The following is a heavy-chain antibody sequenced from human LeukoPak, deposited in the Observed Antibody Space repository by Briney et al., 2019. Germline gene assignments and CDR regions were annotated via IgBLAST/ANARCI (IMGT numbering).Heavy chain of an antibody. J-gene: IGHJ4*02. Sequence: GGSLRLSCVASVFSCTSDWMMWPRHAPGKALEWVANMKYDGSGIHYVDSVKGRFTISRDNAKNSVYLQMNSLRAEDTAVYYCARVSGSYGDSAYWGQGTLVTVSS. CDR1: VFSCTSDW. CDR3: ARVSGSYGDSAY. CDR2: MKYDGSGI. V-gene: IGHV3-7*01. D-gene: IGHD1-26*01.